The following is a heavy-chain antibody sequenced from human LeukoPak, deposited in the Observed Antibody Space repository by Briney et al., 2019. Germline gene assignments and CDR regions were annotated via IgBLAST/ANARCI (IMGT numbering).Heavy chain of an antibody. CDR3: AKDRVFGILIGGGFDY. CDR1: GFSFSNYA. CDR2: VCGSGGST. D-gene: IGHD3-3*01. Sequence: PGGSLRLSCAASGFSFSNYAMNWVRQAPGKGLEWVSGVCGSGGSTKYADSVKGRFTISRDNSKNTLYLQMSSLRVEDTAVYYCAKDRVFGILIGGGFDYWGQGTQLIVSS. J-gene: IGHJ4*02. V-gene: IGHV3-23*01.